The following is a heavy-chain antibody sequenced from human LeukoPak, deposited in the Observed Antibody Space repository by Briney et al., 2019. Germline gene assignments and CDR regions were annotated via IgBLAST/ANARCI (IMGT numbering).Heavy chain of an antibody. CDR2: LTSGGDT. CDR1: GFTFSSYA. CDR3: AKDPHPYGESVGGYHFDY. V-gene: IGHV3-23*01. D-gene: IGHD4-17*01. J-gene: IGHJ4*02. Sequence: GGSLRLSCAASGFTFSSYAISWVRQAPGKGLEWVSTLTSGGDTYYADSVKGRFTISRDNSKNTLYLQMNSLRAEDTAVYYCAKDPHPYGESVGGYHFDYWGQGILVTVSS.